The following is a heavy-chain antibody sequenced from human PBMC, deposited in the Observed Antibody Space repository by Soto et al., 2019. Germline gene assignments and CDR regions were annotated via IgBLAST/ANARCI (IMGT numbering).Heavy chain of an antibody. CDR1: GFTFSSSE. V-gene: IGHV3-48*03. CDR3: ARRASR. CDR2: IHPSGQPI. Sequence: EVQLVESGGGLVQPGGSLRLPCAVSGFTFSSSEMYWVRQAPGKGLEWISYIHPSGQPIFYADSVKGRFTISRDNANNSLFLQMNSLRAEDTAVYYCARRASRWGQGTVVTVSS. J-gene: IGHJ3*01. D-gene: IGHD1-26*01.